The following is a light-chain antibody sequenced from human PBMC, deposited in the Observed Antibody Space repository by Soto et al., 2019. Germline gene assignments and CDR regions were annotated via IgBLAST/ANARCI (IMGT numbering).Light chain of an antibody. J-gene: IGLJ1*01. CDR1: SSDVGGYTY. Sequence: QSALTQPPSASGSPGQSVTISCTGTSSDVGGYTYVSWYQQHPGKAPKVMIYDVNKRPSGVPDRFAGSKSGNTASLTVSGLQAEDEADYCCSSHAGIDNPFVFGTGTKLTVL. CDR2: DVN. V-gene: IGLV2-8*01. CDR3: SSHAGIDNPFV.